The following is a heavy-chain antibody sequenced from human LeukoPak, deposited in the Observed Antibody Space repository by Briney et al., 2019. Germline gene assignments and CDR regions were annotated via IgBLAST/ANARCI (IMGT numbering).Heavy chain of an antibody. V-gene: IGHV3-53*01. Sequence: PGGSLRLSCAASGFTVSSNYRSWGRQAPGKGVEWVSVIYSGGSTYYADSVKGRFTISGDNSKNTLYLQMNSLRAEDTAVYYCAKLSMDSYYFDYWGQGTLVTVSS. J-gene: IGHJ4*02. CDR1: GFTVSSNY. CDR3: AKLSMDSYYFDY. CDR2: IYSGGST. D-gene: IGHD3/OR15-3a*01.